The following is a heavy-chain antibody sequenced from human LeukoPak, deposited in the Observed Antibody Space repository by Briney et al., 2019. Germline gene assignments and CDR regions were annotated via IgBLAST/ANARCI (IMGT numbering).Heavy chain of an antibody. CDR1: GFSFRNLA. CDR2: ISDSGGTT. J-gene: IGHJ4*02. Sequence: GGSLRLSCAASGFSFRNLAMGWVRQAPGKGLEWVSVISDSGGTTYYADSVKGRFTISRDNSRNTLYLQMNSLRVEDTAVYYCAKDGRRSSGWYFFDHWGQGTLVTVSS. CDR3: AKDGRRSSGWYFFDH. V-gene: IGHV3-23*01. D-gene: IGHD6-19*01.